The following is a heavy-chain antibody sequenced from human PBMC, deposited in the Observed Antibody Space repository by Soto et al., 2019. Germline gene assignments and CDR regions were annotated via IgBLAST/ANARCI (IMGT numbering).Heavy chain of an antibody. CDR3: VKDRGQSAELRAYDF. CDR1: GFTFDDYA. CDR2: ITWNSGRF. J-gene: IGHJ4*02. D-gene: IGHD3-16*01. V-gene: IGHV3-9*01. Sequence: ESGGGRVQPGKSLRLSCSVAGFTFDDYAIHWVRQVPGRGLEWVSGITWNSGRFAYAHSVQGRFTISRDNAKNSLYLQMNDLRLQNTVLYYCVKDRGQSAELRAYDFWGPRTLVTVSS.